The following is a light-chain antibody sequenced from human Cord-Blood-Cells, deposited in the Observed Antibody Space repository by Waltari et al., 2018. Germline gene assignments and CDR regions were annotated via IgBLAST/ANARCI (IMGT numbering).Light chain of an antibody. CDR1: SSDVGGYNY. V-gene: IGLV2-8*01. Sequence: QSALTQPPSASGSPGQSVTISCTGTSSDVGGYNYVPWYQQHPGKAPKLMIYEVSKRPSGVPDRFFGSKSGNTASLTVSGLQAEDETDYYCSSYAGSNKLVVFGGGTKLTVL. J-gene: IGLJ2*01. CDR3: SSYAGSNKLVV. CDR2: EVS.